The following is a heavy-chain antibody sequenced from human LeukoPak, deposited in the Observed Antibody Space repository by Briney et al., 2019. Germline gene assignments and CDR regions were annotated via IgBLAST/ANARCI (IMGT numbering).Heavy chain of an antibody. D-gene: IGHD3-10*01. J-gene: IGHJ4*02. CDR3: ARDLRFGELSFLPFDY. CDR2: INPNSGGT. V-gene: IGHV1-2*02. CDR1: GYTLSDYY. Sequence: ASVKVSCKAFGYTLSDYYMHWVRQAPGQGLEWMGWINPNSGGTKYAQKFQGRVTLTRDMSTSTVYMEVSSLRSEDTAVYYCARDLRFGELSFLPFDYWGQGTLVTVSS.